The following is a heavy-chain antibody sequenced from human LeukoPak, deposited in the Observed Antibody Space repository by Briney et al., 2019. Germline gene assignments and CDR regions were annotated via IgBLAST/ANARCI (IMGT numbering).Heavy chain of an antibody. J-gene: IGHJ4*02. D-gene: IGHD1-26*01. CDR2: ISGRGDNT. V-gene: IGHV3-23*01. CDR1: GFMFKSYA. CDR3: AKGIFSSVGIPDY. Sequence: GGSLGLSCAASGFMFKSYAMSWVRQAPGKGLEWVSGISGRGDNTNYADSVKGRFTISRDNSNNTVHLHLNGLTFEDTAVYYCAKGIFSSVGIPDYWGQGTLVTVSS.